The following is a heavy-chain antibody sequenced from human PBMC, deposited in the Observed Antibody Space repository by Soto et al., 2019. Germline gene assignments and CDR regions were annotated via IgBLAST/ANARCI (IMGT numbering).Heavy chain of an antibody. CDR3: VKNGEYSLQY. CDR1: GGSLTRRDW. J-gene: IGHJ1*01. D-gene: IGHD2-8*01. Sequence: PSETLSLTCAVSGGSLTRRDWWSWVRQPPGKGLQWIGQIYLNGGTSYDPSLRTRVTISADKSKNLLSLELRSVTAADTAVYFCVKNGEYSLQYWGQGTLVTVSS. V-gene: IGHV4-4*02. CDR2: IYLNGGT.